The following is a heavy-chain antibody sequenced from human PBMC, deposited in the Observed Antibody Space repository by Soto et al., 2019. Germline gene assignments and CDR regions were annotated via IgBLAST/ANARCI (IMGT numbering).Heavy chain of an antibody. Sequence: LRLSCAASGFTFTYYSMAWVRQTPERGLEWISGMSIGYEKTFYADSVRGRFTVSRYSSRNTVDLQMHNLRADDTAIYYCVRWSGYGDLWGQGTRVTVSS. D-gene: IGHD4-17*01. CDR2: MSIGYEKT. J-gene: IGHJ4*02. CDR1: GFTFTYYS. V-gene: IGHV3-23*01. CDR3: VRWSGYGDL.